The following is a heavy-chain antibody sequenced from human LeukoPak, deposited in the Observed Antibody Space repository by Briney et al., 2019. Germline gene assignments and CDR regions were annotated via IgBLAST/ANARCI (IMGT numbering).Heavy chain of an antibody. Sequence: PGGSLRLSCAASGFTFSSYAMHWVRQAPGKGLEYVSAISSNGGSTYYANSVKGRLTISRDNSKNTLYLQMGSLRAEDMAVYYCARGGYSYGFDYWGQGTLVTVSS. V-gene: IGHV3-64*01. J-gene: IGHJ4*02. D-gene: IGHD5-18*01. CDR3: ARGGYSYGFDY. CDR2: ISSNGGST. CDR1: GFTFSSYA.